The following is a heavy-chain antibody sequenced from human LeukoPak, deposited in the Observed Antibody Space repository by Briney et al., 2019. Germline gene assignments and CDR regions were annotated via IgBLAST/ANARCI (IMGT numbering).Heavy chain of an antibody. CDR3: ASSPRGIFGVVIPCYFDY. V-gene: IGHV4-34*01. J-gene: IGHJ4*02. Sequence: SETLSLICAVYGGSFSGYYWSWIRQPPGKGLEWIGEINHSGSTNYNPSLKSRVTISVDTSKNQFSLKLSSVTAADTAVYYCASSPRGIFGVVIPCYFDYWGQGTLVTVSS. CDR2: INHSGST. D-gene: IGHD3-3*01. CDR1: GGSFSGYY.